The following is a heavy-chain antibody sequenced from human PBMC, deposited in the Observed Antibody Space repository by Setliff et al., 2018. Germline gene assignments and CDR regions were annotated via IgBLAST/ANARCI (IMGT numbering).Heavy chain of an antibody. CDR2: IRHDGNNK. J-gene: IGHJ4*02. CDR3: AKEIIEGLLSGLDF. Sequence: GGSLRLSCAASGFTFSNHGMHWVRQAPGKGLEWVAFIRHDGNNKYYGDSVKGRFTISRDNSKNTQYLQMNSLRPEDTAVYYCAKEIIEGLLSGLDFWGQGTLVTVS. V-gene: IGHV3-30*02. CDR1: GFTFSNHG. D-gene: IGHD3-9*01.